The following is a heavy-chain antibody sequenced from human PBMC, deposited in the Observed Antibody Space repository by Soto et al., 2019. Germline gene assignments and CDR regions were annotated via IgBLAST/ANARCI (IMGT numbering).Heavy chain of an antibody. Sequence: QVQLQQWGAGLLKPSETLSLTCAVYGGSFSGYYWSWIRQPPGKGLEWIGEINHSGSTNYNPSLKSRVTISVDTSKNQFSLKLSSVTAADTAVYYGGLFDFWSGYYHWGQGTLVTVSS. CDR2: INHSGST. J-gene: IGHJ4*02. D-gene: IGHD3-3*01. CDR1: GGSFSGYY. CDR3: GLFDFWSGYYH. V-gene: IGHV4-34*01.